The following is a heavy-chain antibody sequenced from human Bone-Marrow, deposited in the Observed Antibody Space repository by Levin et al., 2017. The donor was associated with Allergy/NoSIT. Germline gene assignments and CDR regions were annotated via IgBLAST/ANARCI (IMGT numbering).Heavy chain of an antibody. D-gene: IGHD3-10*01. Sequence: GGSLRLSCVGSGFIFSDHYMDWVRQAPGKGLEWVARIRSKANGHTTEYAASGKGRFSVSRDDSKNSLYLQLNNLRPEDTAMYYCVCGRAGSVFDYWGQGTLVTVSS. J-gene: IGHJ4*02. CDR2: IRSKANGHTT. CDR3: VCGRAGSVFDY. CDR1: GFIFSDHY. V-gene: IGHV3-72*01.